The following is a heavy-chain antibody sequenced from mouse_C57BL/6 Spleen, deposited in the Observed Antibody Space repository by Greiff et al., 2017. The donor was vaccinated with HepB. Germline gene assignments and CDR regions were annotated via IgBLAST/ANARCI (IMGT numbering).Heavy chain of an antibody. Sequence: EVQLQQSGPELVKPGASVKISCKASGYTFTDYYMNWVKQSHGKSLEWIGDINPNNGGTSYNQKFKGKATLTVDKSSSTAYMELRSLTSEDSAVYYCASNGNFAYWGQGTLVTVSA. CDR2: INPNNGGT. J-gene: IGHJ3*01. CDR3: ASNGNFAY. V-gene: IGHV1-26*01. CDR1: GYTFTDYY. D-gene: IGHD2-1*01.